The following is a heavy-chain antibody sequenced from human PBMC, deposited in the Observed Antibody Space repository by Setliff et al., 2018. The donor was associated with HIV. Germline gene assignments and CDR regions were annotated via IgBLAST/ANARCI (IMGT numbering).Heavy chain of an antibody. CDR2: IYTSGST. Sequence: SETLSLTCTVSGGSISSYYWSWIRQPAGKGLEWIVRIYTSGSTNYNPSLKGRVTMSVDTSKNQFSLKLSSVTAADTAVYYCARDRYYDSSGYIPFDIWGQGTMVTVSS. CDR1: GGSISSYY. CDR3: ARDRYYDSSGYIPFDI. V-gene: IGHV4-4*07. D-gene: IGHD3-22*01. J-gene: IGHJ3*02.